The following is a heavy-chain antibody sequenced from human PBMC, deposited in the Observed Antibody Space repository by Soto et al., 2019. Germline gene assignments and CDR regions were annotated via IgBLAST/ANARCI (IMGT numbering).Heavy chain of an antibody. CDR3: AEEGVTASYYYGMDV. J-gene: IGHJ6*04. CDR2: ISTYNGDT. CDR1: GYTFTRSG. V-gene: IGHV1-18*01. Sequence: ASVKVSCKASGYTFTRSGISWVRQAPGQGLEWMGWISTYNGDTNYAQTFQGRVTMTTDTSTSTVYMELRSLRSDDTAVYYCAEEGVTASYYYGMDVWGEGTPITVYS. D-gene: IGHD2-21*02.